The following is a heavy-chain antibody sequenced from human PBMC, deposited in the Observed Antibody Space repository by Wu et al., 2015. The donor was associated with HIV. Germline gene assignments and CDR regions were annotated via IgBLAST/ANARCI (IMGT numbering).Heavy chain of an antibody. CDR3: ARGFKDSGWHPTWSFDM. V-gene: IGHV1-2*02. Sequence: QVQLVQSGAEVKKPGASVKVSCKASGYTFTGYYMHWVRQAPGQGLEWMGWINPNSGGTNYAQKFQGRVTMTRDTSISTAYMELSRLRSDDTAVYYCARGFKDSGWHPTWSFDMWGQGTMVTVSS. D-gene: IGHD6-19*01. J-gene: IGHJ3*02. CDR1: GYTFTGYY. CDR2: INPNSGGT.